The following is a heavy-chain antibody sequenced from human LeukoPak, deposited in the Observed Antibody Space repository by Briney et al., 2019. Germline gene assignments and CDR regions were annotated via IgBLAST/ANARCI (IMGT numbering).Heavy chain of an antibody. V-gene: IGHV1-18*01. Sequence: GASVKVSCKTSGYTFSSFAVNWVRQAPGQNLEWMGWISTFNGNTHYAQKFQDRVTVTTDPSTSTAYMELRSLKSDDTAVYYCALGGYFYDSSFQYSSYFDYWGPGTLVIVSS. J-gene: IGHJ4*02. CDR2: ISTFNGNT. CDR3: ALGGYFYDSSFQYSSYFDY. CDR1: GYTFSSFA. D-gene: IGHD3-22*01.